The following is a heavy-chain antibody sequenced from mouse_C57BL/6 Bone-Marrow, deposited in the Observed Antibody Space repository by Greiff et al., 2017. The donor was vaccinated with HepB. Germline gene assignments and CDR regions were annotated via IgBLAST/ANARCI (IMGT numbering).Heavy chain of an antibody. Sequence: QVQLKESGPGLVQPSQSLSITCTVSGFSLTSYGVHWVRQSPGKGLEWLGVIWSGGSTDYNAAFISRLSISKDNSKSQVFFKMNSLQADDTAIYYCARSLLLGRFAYWGQGTLVTVSA. V-gene: IGHV2-2*01. CDR1: GFSLTSYG. J-gene: IGHJ3*01. CDR3: ARSLLLGRFAY. CDR2: IWSGGST. D-gene: IGHD4-1*01.